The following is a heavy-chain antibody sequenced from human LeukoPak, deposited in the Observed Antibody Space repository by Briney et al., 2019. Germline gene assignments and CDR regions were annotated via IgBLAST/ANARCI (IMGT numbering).Heavy chain of an antibody. CDR2: IYNSEST. J-gene: IGHJ3*02. Sequence: PSETLSLTCTVSGGSISSFYWSCIRQPPGKGLEWIGYIYNSESTNYNPSLKSGVTISVDTSKNQFSLMLTSVTASDTAMYYCARHCSGGTCPLSFDAFDIWGQGTMVTVSS. D-gene: IGHD2-15*01. CDR1: GGSISSFY. V-gene: IGHV4-59*08. CDR3: ARHCSGGTCPLSFDAFDI.